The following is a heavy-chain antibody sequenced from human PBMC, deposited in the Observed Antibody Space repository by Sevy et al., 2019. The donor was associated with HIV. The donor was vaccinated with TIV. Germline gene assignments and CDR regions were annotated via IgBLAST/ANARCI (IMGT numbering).Heavy chain of an antibody. J-gene: IGHJ3*01. CDR1: GFDFSTYD. V-gene: IGHV3-33*03. Sequence: GGSLRLSCAASGFDFSTYDMHWVRQAPGKGLEWVAFISFDGSDKWYGDSVKGRFTISRDNSKNTLYVQMNTLRDKDTAVYYCAKRERSYYDSSGNYDAFDVWGQGTSVTVSS. D-gene: IGHD3-22*01. CDR3: AKRERSYYDSSGNYDAFDV. CDR2: ISFDGSDK.